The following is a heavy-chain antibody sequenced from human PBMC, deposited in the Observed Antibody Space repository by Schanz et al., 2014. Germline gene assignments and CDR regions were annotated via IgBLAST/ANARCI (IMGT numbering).Heavy chain of an antibody. CDR2: ISTSGST. D-gene: IGHD3-22*01. J-gene: IGHJ4*02. V-gene: IGHV4-4*07. CDR3: ATWRGDDSGGHGQFDY. Sequence: QVQLQESGPGLVKPSETLSLTCTVSGGSMSSFYWNWIRQPAGKGLEWIGRISTSGSTNYNPSLRRRVSMSIGTSKTQFPLRLSSRTAADTAVYYCATWRGDDSGGHGQFDYRGQGALVTVSS. CDR1: GGSMSSFY.